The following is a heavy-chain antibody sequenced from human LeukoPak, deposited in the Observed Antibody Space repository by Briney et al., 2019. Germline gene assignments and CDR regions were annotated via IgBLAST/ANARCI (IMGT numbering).Heavy chain of an antibody. CDR3: AREYSKTAAGTDYYYYMDV. J-gene: IGHJ6*03. Sequence: SETLSLTCTVSGGSISSYYWSWIRQPPGKGLEWIGYIYYSGSTNYNPSLKSRVTISVDTSKNQFSLKLSSVTAADTAVYYCAREYSKTAAGTDYYYYMDVWGKGTTVTVSS. CDR2: IYYSGST. V-gene: IGHV4-59*01. CDR1: GGSISSYY. D-gene: IGHD6-13*01.